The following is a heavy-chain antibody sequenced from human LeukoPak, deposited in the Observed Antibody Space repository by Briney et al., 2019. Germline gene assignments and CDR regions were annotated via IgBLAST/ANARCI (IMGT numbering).Heavy chain of an antibody. CDR1: GGTFSNYA. CDR3: ARWAGYCRITNCYSAFDY. Sequence: SVKVSXKAPGGTFSNYAISWVRQAPGQGLEWMGGITPIFATPSYAQKFQGRVTITADESTSTAYMELSGLRSEDTAVYYCARWAGYCRITNCYSAFDYWGQGTLVTVSS. D-gene: IGHD2-2*02. J-gene: IGHJ4*02. V-gene: IGHV1-69*13. CDR2: ITPIFATP.